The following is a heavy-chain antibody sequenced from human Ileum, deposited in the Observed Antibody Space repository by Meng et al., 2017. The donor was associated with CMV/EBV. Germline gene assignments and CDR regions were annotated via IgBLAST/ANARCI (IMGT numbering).Heavy chain of an antibody. CDR2: IYYCEST. Sequence: HAQGPEVDPGAGKPSQSLSVTVTGSVSSHTTSSYDLSWVRQPPGKGPEWIGYIYYCESTIYNPPLKRPVTILLTKTKNQFSLRLRSVTAADAAVDYCAREGGGWYFDSWGQGTLVTVSS. D-gene: IGHD6-19*01. CDR3: AREGGGWYFDS. CDR1: VSSHTTSSYD. V-gene: IGHV4-30-4*08. J-gene: IGHJ4*02.